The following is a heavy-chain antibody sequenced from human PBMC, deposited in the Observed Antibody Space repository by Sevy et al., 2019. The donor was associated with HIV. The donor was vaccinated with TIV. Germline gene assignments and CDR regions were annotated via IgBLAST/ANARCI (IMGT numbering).Heavy chain of an antibody. CDR1: GGSISSYY. D-gene: IGHD6-13*01. V-gene: IGHV4-59*01. CDR2: IYYSGST. CDR3: ARDRIAAAGTRSPGMDV. J-gene: IGHJ6*02. Sequence: SETLSLTCTVSGGSISSYYWSWIRHPPGKGLEWIGYIYYSGSTNYNPSLKSRVTISVDTSKNQFSLKLSSVTAADTAVYYCARDRIAAAGTRSPGMDVWGQGTTVTVSS.